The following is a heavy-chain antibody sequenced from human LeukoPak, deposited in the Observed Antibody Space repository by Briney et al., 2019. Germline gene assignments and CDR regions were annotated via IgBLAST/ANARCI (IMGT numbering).Heavy chain of an antibody. D-gene: IGHD2-2*02. CDR2: ISYDGSNK. V-gene: IGHV3-30-3*02. CDR3: AKSNIVVVPAAIRIPYYFDY. CDR1: GFTFSSYA. J-gene: IGHJ4*02. Sequence: GRSLRLSCAASGFTFSSYAMHWVRQAPGKGLEWVAVISYDGSNKYYADSVKGRFTISRDNSKNTLYLQMNSLRAEDTAVYYCAKSNIVVVPAAIRIPYYFDYWGQGTLVTVSS.